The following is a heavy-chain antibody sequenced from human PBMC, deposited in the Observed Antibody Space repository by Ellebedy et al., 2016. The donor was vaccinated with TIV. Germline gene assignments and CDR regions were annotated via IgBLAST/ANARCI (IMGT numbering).Heavy chain of an antibody. CDR3: VRHPTLGTLDY. D-gene: IGHD3-16*01. V-gene: IGHV4-39*01. CDR1: GGSITSGSYY. CDR2: GYFIGST. Sequence: MPSETLSLTCTVSGGSITSGSYYWAWIRQPPGKGLEWVGNGYFIGSTNYNPSLKSRVTISVDTSKNQFSLKLTSVTAADTAVYYCVRHPTLGTLDYWGQGAQVTVSS. J-gene: IGHJ4*02.